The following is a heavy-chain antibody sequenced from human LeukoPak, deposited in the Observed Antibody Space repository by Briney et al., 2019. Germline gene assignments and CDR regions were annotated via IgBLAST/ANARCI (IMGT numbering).Heavy chain of an antibody. J-gene: IGHJ4*02. CDR1: GFTFSSYG. CDR2: ISYDGSNK. Sequence: GGSLRLSCAASGFTFSSYGMHWVRQAPGKGLEWVAVISYDGSNKYYVDSVKGRFTISRDNSKNTLYLQMNSLRAEDTALYYCARDGHGVPLDYWGQGTLVTVSS. CDR3: ARDGHGVPLDY. D-gene: IGHD4-17*01. V-gene: IGHV3-30-3*01.